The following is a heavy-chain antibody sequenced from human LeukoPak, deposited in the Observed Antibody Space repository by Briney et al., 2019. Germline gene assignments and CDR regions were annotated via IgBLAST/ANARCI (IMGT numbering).Heavy chain of an antibody. J-gene: IGHJ4*02. D-gene: IGHD3-3*01. V-gene: IGHV1-58*02. CDR2: IVVGSGNT. Sequence: SVKVSCKASGFTFTNSAMQWVQQARGQRLEWIGWIVVGSGNTNYAQKFQERVTITRDMSTSTAYMELSSLRSEDTAVYYCAAVSNFGVVPYYFDYWGQGTLVTVSS. CDR3: AAVSNFGVVPYYFDY. CDR1: GFTFTNSA.